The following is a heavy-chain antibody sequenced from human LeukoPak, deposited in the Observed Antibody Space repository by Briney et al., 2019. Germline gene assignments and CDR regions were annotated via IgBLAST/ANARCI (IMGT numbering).Heavy chain of an antibody. CDR1: GFTFNSYW. V-gene: IGHV3-74*01. D-gene: IGHD2-8*01. Sequence: GGSLRLSCAASGFTFNSYWMHWVRQAPGKGLVWVSRINSDGSGTSDADFVKGRFTISKDNSKNTLYLQMNSLRAEDTAMYYCARDRLTNDAFDIWGQGTMVTVSS. J-gene: IGHJ3*02. CDR2: INSDGSGT. CDR3: ARDRLTNDAFDI.